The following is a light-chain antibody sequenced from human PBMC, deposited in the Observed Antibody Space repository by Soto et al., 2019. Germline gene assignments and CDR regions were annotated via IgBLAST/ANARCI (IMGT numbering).Light chain of an antibody. CDR3: SSYTGSSTYV. V-gene: IGLV2-14*01. J-gene: IGLJ1*01. CDR1: SSDVGAYNY. CDR2: DVS. Sequence: QFVLTQPASVSGSPGQSITISCTGASSDVGAYNYVSWYQQHPGKAPKLIIYDVSSRPSGVSNRFSGSKSGNTASLTISGLQAEDEADYYCSSYTGSSTYVFGTGTKVTVL.